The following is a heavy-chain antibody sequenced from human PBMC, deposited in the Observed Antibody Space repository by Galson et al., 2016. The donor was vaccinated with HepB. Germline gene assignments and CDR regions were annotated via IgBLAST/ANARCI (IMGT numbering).Heavy chain of an antibody. J-gene: IGHJ4*02. CDR3: ASDLSGPDY. CDR1: GFTFTHHQ. V-gene: IGHV3-74*01. Sequence: SLRLSCATSGFTFTHHQMHWVRQVPGKGLVWVSRIEPDGSRPIYADSVKGRFTISRDNAENTLYLQMNSLRADDTAVYYCASDLSGPDYWGQGTLVTVSS. CDR2: IEPDGSRP.